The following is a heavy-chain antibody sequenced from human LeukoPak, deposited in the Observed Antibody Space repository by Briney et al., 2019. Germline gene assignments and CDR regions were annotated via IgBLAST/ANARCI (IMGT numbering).Heavy chain of an antibody. CDR1: GFTFSSYW. V-gene: IGHV3-21*01. CDR2: ISSSSSYI. J-gene: IGHJ4*02. Sequence: GGSLRLSCAASGFTFSSYWMSWVRQAPGKGLEWVSSISSSSSYIYYADSVKGRFTISRDNAKNSLYLQMNSLRAEDTALYYCARVMGATTSSPYDYWGQGTLVTVSS. D-gene: IGHD1-26*01. CDR3: ARVMGATTSSPYDY.